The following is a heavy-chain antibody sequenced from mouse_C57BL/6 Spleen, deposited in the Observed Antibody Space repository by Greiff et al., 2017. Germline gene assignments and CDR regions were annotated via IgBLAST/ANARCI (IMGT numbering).Heavy chain of an antibody. CDR1: GFTFSDYG. Sequence: DVQLVESGGGLVKPGGSLKLSCAASGFTFSDYGMHWVRQAPEKGLEWVAYISSGSGTIYYADTVKGRFTISRDHAKNTLFLQMTSMRDEDTAMYYCARDYGSRYYFDYWGQGTTLTVSS. V-gene: IGHV5-17*01. J-gene: IGHJ2*01. D-gene: IGHD1-1*01. CDR2: ISSGSGTI. CDR3: ARDYGSRYYFDY.